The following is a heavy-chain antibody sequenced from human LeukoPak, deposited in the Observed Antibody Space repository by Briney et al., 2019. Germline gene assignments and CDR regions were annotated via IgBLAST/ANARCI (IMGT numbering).Heavy chain of an antibody. J-gene: IGHJ3*02. D-gene: IGHD2-15*01. Sequence: SETLSLTCTVSGGSISSYYRSWIRQPPGQGLEWIGYLYYTGDTNCNPSLKSRVTMLLDTSKNQFSLQLTSVTAADTAVYYCATHFPSGGRCFDIWGQGTMVTVSS. CDR3: ATHFPSGGRCFDI. V-gene: IGHV4-59*08. CDR1: GGSISSYY. CDR2: LYYTGDT.